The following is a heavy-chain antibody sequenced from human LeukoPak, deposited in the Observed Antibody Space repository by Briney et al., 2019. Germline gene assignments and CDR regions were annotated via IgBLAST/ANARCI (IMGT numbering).Heavy chain of an antibody. CDR1: GFTFSTYG. CDR2: ISGSAATT. J-gene: IGHJ4*02. Sequence: GGSLRLSCAASGFTFSTYGMTWVRQAPGKGLEWVSAISGSAATTFYADSVKGRFTISRDNSKNTLYLQMNSLRAEDTAVYYCAKDRPFDYWGQGTLVTVSS. CDR3: AKDRPFDY. V-gene: IGHV3-23*01.